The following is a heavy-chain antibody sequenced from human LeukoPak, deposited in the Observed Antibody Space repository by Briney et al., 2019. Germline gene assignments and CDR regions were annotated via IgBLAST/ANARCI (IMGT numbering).Heavy chain of an antibody. V-gene: IGHV3-74*03. CDR3: AREVHHYDSSGYPHYYFYYMDV. J-gene: IGHJ6*03. Sequence: GGPLRLSCAASGFNFRFYRMHWVPQVPGKGPVWISRVNSDGRDITYADSVKGRFTISRDNAKSSLYLQMNSLRAEDTAVYFCAREVHHYDSSGYPHYYFYYMDVWGKGTAVTVSS. D-gene: IGHD3-22*01. CDR1: GFNFRFYR. CDR2: VNSDGRDI.